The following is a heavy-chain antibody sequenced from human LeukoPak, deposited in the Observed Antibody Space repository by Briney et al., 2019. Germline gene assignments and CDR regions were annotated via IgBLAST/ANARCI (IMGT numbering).Heavy chain of an antibody. V-gene: IGHV3-66*01. CDR2: LYSGGTT. J-gene: IGHJ3*02. CDR3: ARDMPTRSDAFDI. CDR1: GFTVSTNY. D-gene: IGHD2-2*01. Sequence: GGSLRLSCAASGFTVSTNYMSWVRQAPGKGLEWVSVLYSGGTTYYAVSVKGRFTISRDDSENTLYLEMNSLGAEDTAVYYCARDMPTRSDAFDIWGQGTMVTVSS.